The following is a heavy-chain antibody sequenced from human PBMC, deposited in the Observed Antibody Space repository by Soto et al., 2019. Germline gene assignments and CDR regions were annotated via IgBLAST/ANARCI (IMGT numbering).Heavy chain of an antibody. CDR3: ARPRGSSRRLDAFDI. V-gene: IGHV4-39*01. D-gene: IGHD1-26*01. CDR1: GGSISTSSSTYY. Sequence: PSDTLSLTCSVSGGSISTSSSTYYWGWMRQPPGKGLEWIASFFYSGKSFYNPSLKSRVTMSVDTSKNQFSLNLSSVTAADTAVYYCARPRGSSRRLDAFDIWGQGTMVTVSS. CDR2: FFYSGKS. J-gene: IGHJ3*02.